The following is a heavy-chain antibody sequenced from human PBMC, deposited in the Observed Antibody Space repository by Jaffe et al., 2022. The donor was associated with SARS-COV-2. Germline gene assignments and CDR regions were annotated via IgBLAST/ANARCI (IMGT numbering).Heavy chain of an antibody. CDR3: VKDGVGAAAGDLEY. CDR2: ITWNSKPI. J-gene: IGHJ4*02. V-gene: IGHV3-9*01. Sequence: EVQLVESGGGLVQPGRSLRLSCAASGFTFGDYAMHWVRQAPGKGLEWVSGITWNSKPIDYADSVKGRFTISRDNAKNSLYLQMSSLRPEDTALYYCVKDGVGAAAGDLEYWGQGTRVTVSS. D-gene: IGHD6-13*01. CDR1: GFTFGDYA.